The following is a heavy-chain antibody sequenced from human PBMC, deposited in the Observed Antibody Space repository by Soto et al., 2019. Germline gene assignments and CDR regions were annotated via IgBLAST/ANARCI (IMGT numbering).Heavy chain of an antibody. CDR2: ISYDGSNK. D-gene: IGHD6-13*01. Sequence: QVQLVESGGGVVQPGRSLRLSCAASGFTFSSYGMHWVRQAPGKGLEWVAVISYDGSNKYYADSVKGRFIISRDNSKNTLYLQMNSLRAEDTAVYYCAKDKGSSWYENYFDYWGQGTLVTVSS. CDR1: GFTFSSYG. CDR3: AKDKGSSWYENYFDY. V-gene: IGHV3-30*18. J-gene: IGHJ4*02.